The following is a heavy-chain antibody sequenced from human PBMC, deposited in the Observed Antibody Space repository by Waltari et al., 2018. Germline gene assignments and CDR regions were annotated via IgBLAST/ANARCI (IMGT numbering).Heavy chain of an antibody. V-gene: IGHV3-49*04. CDR2: IRSNTYGGTT. J-gene: IGHJ4*02. D-gene: IGHD2-2*01. CDR1: GFTFGDYA. Sequence: EVQLVESGGGLVQPGRSLRLSCSASGFTFGDYAMSWVRPAPGKGLEWVGFIRSNTYGGTTQYAASVKGRFTISRDDSKSIAYLQMNSLKTEDTAVYYCTRGGVVVPAPVDYWGQGTLVTVSS. CDR3: TRGGVVVPAPVDY.